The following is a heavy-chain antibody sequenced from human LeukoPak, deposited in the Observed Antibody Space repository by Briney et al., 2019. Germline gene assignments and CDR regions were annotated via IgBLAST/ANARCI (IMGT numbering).Heavy chain of an antibody. CDR1: GFTFSSYA. Sequence: PGGSLRLSCAASGFTFSSYAMSWVRQAPGKGLEWVSAISGSGGSTYYADSVKGRFTISRDNSKNTLYLQMNSLRAEDTAVYYCAKFIHLTSTLPYFDYWGQGTLVTVSS. CDR3: AKFIHLTSTLPYFDY. J-gene: IGHJ4*02. D-gene: IGHD1-20*01. CDR2: ISGSGGST. V-gene: IGHV3-23*01.